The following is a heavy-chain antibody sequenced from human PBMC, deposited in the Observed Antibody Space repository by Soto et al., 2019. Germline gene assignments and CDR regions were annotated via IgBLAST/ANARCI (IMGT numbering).Heavy chain of an antibody. J-gene: IGHJ6*03. CDR3: AKDLNPCRSTSCNYYYYYMDV. Sequence: GGSLRLSCAASGFTFSSYGMHWVRQAPGKGLEWVAVISYDGSNKYYADSVKGRFTISRDNSKNTLYLQMNSLRAEDTAVYYCAKDLNPCRSTSCNYYYYYMDVWGKGTTVTVSS. CDR1: GFTFSSYG. CDR2: ISYDGSNK. D-gene: IGHD2-2*01. V-gene: IGHV3-30*18.